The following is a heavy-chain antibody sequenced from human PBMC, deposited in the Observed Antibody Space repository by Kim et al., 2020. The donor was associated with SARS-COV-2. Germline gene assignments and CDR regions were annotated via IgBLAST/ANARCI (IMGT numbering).Heavy chain of an antibody. CDR2: IYYSGST. Sequence: SETLSLTCTVSGGSISSGSYYWSWIRQHPGKGLEWIVYIYYSGSTYYNPSLKSRVTISVDTSKNQFSLKLSSVTAADTAVYYCARVSKTRYCTGGSCALDYWGQGTLVTVSS. CDR1: GGSISSGSYY. V-gene: IGHV4-31*03. CDR3: ARVSKTRYCTGGSCALDY. D-gene: IGHD2-15*01. J-gene: IGHJ4*02.